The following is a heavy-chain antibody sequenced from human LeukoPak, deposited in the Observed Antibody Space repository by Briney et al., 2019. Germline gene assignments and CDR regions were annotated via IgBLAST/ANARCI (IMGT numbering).Heavy chain of an antibody. CDR2: IYHSGST. V-gene: IGHV4-38-2*02. D-gene: IGHD6-6*01. Sequence: PSETLSLTCTVSGYSISSGYYWGWIRQPTGKGLEWIGSIYHSGSTYYNPSLKSRVTISVDTSKNQFSLKLSSVTAADTAVYYCARESSSSFFDYWGQGTLVTVSS. CDR3: ARESSSSFFDY. CDR1: GYSISSGYY. J-gene: IGHJ4*02.